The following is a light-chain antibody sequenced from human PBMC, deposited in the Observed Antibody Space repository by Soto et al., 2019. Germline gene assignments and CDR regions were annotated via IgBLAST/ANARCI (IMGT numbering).Light chain of an antibody. J-gene: IGKJ1*01. CDR3: QHRSNWPRT. CDR1: QSVSAY. CDR2: DAS. Sequence: EIVLTQSPATLSLSPGERATLSCRASQSVSAYLAWYQQKPGQAPRLLIYDASNRATGIPARFSGSGSGTDFTLTINSLEPEDFAGYYCQHRSNWPRTFGQGTKVEIK. V-gene: IGKV3-11*01.